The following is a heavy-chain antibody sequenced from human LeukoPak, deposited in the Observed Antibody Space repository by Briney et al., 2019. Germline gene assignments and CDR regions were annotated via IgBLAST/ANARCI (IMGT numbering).Heavy chain of an antibody. CDR2: ISSRGNEI. J-gene: IGHJ4*02. D-gene: IGHD3/OR15-3a*01. V-gene: IGHV3-30*18. Sequence: PAGSLTLSCAASGFPLTSSVMPWVRQAPGKGLEWVGLISSRGNEIVHTNSVKGRFTISRDTSKNTLYLQMNDLRVDDTAVYYCAKDLAASWTFDHWGQGILVTVSS. CDR3: AKDLAASWTFDH. CDR1: GFPLTSSV.